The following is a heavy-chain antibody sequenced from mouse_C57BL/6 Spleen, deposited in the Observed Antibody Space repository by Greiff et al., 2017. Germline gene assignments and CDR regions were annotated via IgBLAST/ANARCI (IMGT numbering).Heavy chain of an antibody. J-gene: IGHJ1*03. Sequence: EVQRVESEGGLVQPGRSMKLSCTASGFTFSDYYMAWVRQVPEKGLEWVANINYDGSSTYYLDSLKSRFIISRDNAKNILYLQMSSLKSEDTATYYCARNWDWYFDVWGTGTTVTVSS. CDR1: GFTFSDYY. CDR3: ARNWDWYFDV. CDR2: INYDGSST. V-gene: IGHV5-16*01. D-gene: IGHD4-1*01.